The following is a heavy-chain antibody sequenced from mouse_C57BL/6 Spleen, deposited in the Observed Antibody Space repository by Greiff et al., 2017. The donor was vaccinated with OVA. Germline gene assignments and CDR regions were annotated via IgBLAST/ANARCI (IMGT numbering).Heavy chain of an antibody. CDR1: DYTFTSYW. J-gene: IGHJ1*03. CDR2: IYPSDSET. V-gene: IGHV1-61*01. Sequence: QVQLKQPGAELVRPGSSVKLSCKASDYTFTSYWMDWVKQRPGQGLEWIGNIYPSDSETHYNQKFKDKATLTVDKSSSTAYMQLSSLTSEDSAVYYCARLYGSSYWYFDVWGTGTTVTVSS. CDR3: ARLYGSSYWYFDV. D-gene: IGHD1-1*01.